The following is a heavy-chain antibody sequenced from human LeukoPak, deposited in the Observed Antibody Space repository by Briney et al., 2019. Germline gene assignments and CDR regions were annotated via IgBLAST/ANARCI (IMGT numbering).Heavy chain of an antibody. CDR1: GFTVRYSY. J-gene: IGHJ3*02. CDR3: AGRTYCGGDCPLTGAFDI. Sequence: GSLRLSCAASGFTVRYSYMSWVRQAPGKGLEWVSVIYSGGSKYYADSVKGRFTISRDNSKNTLYLQMNSLRAEDTAVYYCAGRTYCGGDCPLTGAFDIWGQGTMVTVSS. V-gene: IGHV3-66*02. CDR2: IYSGGSK. D-gene: IGHD2-21*01.